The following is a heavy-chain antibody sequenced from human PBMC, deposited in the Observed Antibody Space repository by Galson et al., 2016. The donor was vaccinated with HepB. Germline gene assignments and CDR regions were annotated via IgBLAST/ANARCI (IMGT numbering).Heavy chain of an antibody. CDR2: IYHSGTA. CDR3: AREVISGDDDALDM. Sequence: TLSLTCTVSGGSISSTNHSWSWIRQTPGTGLEWIGYIYHSGTAHYNPSLNSRVTLSVDTSKNQFSLRLSAVTAADTAVYYCAREVISGDDDALDMWGQGTMVTVSS. J-gene: IGHJ3*02. D-gene: IGHD2-21*02. CDR1: GGSISSTNHS. V-gene: IGHV4-30-4*08.